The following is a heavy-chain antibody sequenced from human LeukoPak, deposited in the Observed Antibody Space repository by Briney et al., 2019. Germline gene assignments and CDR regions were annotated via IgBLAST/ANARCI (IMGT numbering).Heavy chain of an antibody. CDR3: AKADSSSWYDGTFDP. V-gene: IGHV3-30-3*01. CDR1: GFTFSSYA. J-gene: IGHJ5*02. CDR2: ISYDGSNK. D-gene: IGHD6-13*01. Sequence: GGSLRLSCAASGFTFSSYAMHWVRQAPGKGLEWVAVISYDGSNKYYADSVKGRFTISRDNAKNSLYLQMNSLRAEDTALYYCAKADSSSWYDGTFDPRGQGTLVTVSS.